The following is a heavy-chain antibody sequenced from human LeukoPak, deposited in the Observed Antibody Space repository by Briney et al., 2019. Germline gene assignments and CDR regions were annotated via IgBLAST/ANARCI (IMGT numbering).Heavy chain of an antibody. D-gene: IGHD2-2*01. J-gene: IGHJ6*03. CDR2: IYTSGST. V-gene: IGHV4-4*07. CDR3: ARVTVVPAAMTSYYYYMDV. Sequence: SETLSLTCTVSGGSISSYYWSWIRQPAGKGLEWIGRIYTSGSTNYNPSLKSRVTMSVDTSKNQFTLKLSSVTAADTAVYYCARVTVVPAAMTSYYYYMDVWGKGTTVTVSS. CDR1: GGSISSYY.